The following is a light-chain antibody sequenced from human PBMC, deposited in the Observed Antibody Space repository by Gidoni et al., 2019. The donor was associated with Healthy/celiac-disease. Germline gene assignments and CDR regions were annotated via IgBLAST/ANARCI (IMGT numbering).Light chain of an antibody. CDR2: AAS. CDR1: QSISSY. CDR3: QQSHRDPST. Sequence: DIQMTQSPSSLSASVGDRVTITCRASQSISSYLNWYQQKPGKAPKLLIYAASSLQSGVPSRFSGSGSGTDFTLTISSLQPEDFATYYCQQSHRDPSTFGQGTKVEIK. V-gene: IGKV1-39*01. J-gene: IGKJ1*01.